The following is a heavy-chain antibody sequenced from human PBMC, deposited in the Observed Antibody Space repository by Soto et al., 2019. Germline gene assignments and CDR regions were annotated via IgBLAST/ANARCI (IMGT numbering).Heavy chain of an antibody. V-gene: IGHV5-51*01. CDR1: GYSFTSYC. J-gene: IGHJ4*02. CDR3: ATPVGYCSSTSCYFNY. Sequence: GESLKISRKGSGYSFTSYCIGWVRQMPGKGLEWMGIIYPGDSDTRYSPSFQGQVTISADKSISTAYLQCSSLKASDTAMYYCATPVGYCSSTSCYFNYWGQGTLVTVSS. D-gene: IGHD2-2*03. CDR2: IYPGDSDT.